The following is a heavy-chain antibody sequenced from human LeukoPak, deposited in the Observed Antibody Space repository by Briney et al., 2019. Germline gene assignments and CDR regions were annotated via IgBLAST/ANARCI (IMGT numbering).Heavy chain of an antibody. J-gene: IGHJ4*02. Sequence: PGGSLRLSCAASGFTFSSYAMHWVRQAPGKGLEWVAVISYDGSNKFYADSVKGRFTISRDNSKNTLYLQMSSLRAEDTAVYYCARHRAEYYFDYWGQGTLVTVSS. CDR1: GFTFSSYA. V-gene: IGHV3-30*04. CDR3: ARHRAEYYFDY. CDR2: ISYDGSNK. D-gene: IGHD3-10*01.